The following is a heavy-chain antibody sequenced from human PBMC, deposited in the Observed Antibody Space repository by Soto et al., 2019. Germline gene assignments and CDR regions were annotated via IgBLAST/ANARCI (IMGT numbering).Heavy chain of an antibody. Sequence: QVQLVQSGAEVKKPGASVKVSCKASGYTFTSYAMHWVRQAPGQRLEWMGWINAGNGNTKYSQKFQGRVTITRDTSASTAYMELSSLRSEDTAVYYCARAPLYPAETSCGGIAAEKIDYWGQGTLVTVSS. J-gene: IGHJ4*02. V-gene: IGHV1-3*01. D-gene: IGHD6-13*01. CDR1: GYTFTSYA. CDR2: INAGNGNT. CDR3: ARAPLYPAETSCGGIAAEKIDY.